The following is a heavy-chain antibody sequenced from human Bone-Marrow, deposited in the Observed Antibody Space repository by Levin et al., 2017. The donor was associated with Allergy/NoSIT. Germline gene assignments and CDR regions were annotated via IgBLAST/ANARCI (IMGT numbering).Heavy chain of an antibody. CDR2: LTGSGSIT. CDR1: GFTFSSYA. J-gene: IGHJ4*02. CDR3: AKEGYSSGWSDF. D-gene: IGHD6-19*01. Sequence: GGSLRLSCSASGFTFSSYAMSWVRQAPGKGLEWVSGLTGSGSITYYTDSVKGRFTISRDNSKNTLYLQMKSLRAEDSAIYYCAKEGYSSGWSDFWGQGTLVTVSS. V-gene: IGHV3-23*01.